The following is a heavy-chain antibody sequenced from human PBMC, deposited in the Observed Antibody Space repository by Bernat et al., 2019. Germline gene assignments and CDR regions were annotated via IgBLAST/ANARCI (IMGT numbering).Heavy chain of an antibody. J-gene: IGHJ6*03. CDR1: GGSISSYY. CDR2: IYYSGST. Sequence: QVQLQESGPGLVKPSETLSLTCTVSGGSISSYYWSWIRQPPGKGLEWIGYIYYSGSTNYNPSLKSRVTISVDTSKNQFSLKLSSVTAADTAVYYCARLRKGVRGYYYYMDVWGKGTTVTVSS. CDR3: ARLRKGVRGYYYYMDV. D-gene: IGHD3-10*01. V-gene: IGHV4-59*08.